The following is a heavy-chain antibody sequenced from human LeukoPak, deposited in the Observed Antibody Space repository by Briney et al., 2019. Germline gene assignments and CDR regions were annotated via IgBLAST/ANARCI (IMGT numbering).Heavy chain of an antibody. CDR1: GYSFTGIY. D-gene: IGHD3-22*01. CDR2: SNPQSGAT. CDR3: ARGGDDSGLYFAY. J-gene: IGHJ4*02. V-gene: IGHV1-2*02. Sequence: GASAKISCKASGYSFTGIYIHWVRQAPGQGLEWMAWSNPQSGATNYAQKFKGRITTARDMSITTASMEVTTRRSDDTAVYYWARGGDDSGLYFAYWGQGTLVTVSS.